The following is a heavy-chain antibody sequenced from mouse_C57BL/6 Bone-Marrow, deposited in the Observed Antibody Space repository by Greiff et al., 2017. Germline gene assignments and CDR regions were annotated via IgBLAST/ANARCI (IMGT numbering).Heavy chain of an antibody. CDR3: ARDGSSHRPWFPY. D-gene: IGHD1-1*01. CDR1: GYSFPSSY. V-gene: IGHV1-66*01. J-gene: IGHJ3*01. CDR2: IYPGSGNT. Sequence: VQLQQSGPELVQPGASVQISCKASGYSFPSSYIHWVKQRPGQGLAWIGWIYPGSGNTKYNEKFKGKATLTADTSSSTAYMQLSSLTSEDFAVFYCARDGSSHRPWFPYRGPVTLVTGSA.